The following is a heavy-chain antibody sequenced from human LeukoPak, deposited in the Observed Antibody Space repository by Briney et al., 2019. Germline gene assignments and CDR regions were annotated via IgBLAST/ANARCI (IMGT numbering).Heavy chain of an antibody. CDR1: GFTFSSYW. D-gene: IGHD2-21*01. CDR2: IKEDGSEK. CDR3: ARGEGGHCGGDCHVRF. Sequence: PGGSLRLSCAASGFTFSSYWMSWVRQAPGKGLEWVANIKEDGSEKDSKNSLYLQMNSLRAEDTAVYYCARGEGGHCGGDCHVRFWGQGTLVTVSS. V-gene: IGHV3-7*01. J-gene: IGHJ4*02.